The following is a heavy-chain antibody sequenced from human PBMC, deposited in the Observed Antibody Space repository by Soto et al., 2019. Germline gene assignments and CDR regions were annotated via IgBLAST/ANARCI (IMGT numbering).Heavy chain of an antibody. J-gene: IGHJ4*02. Sequence: GGSLRLSCAASGFTFNKYSMNWVRQAPGKGLEWVSSITSKTGDQYYADSVKGRFIISRDNTKNSLSLQVTSLRDEDTAVYYCARDLMPNDRGLGDLAYWGQGTLVTVPS. CDR2: ITSKTGDQ. CDR1: GFTFNKYS. D-gene: IGHD3-22*01. CDR3: ARDLMPNDRGLGDLAY. V-gene: IGHV3-21*06.